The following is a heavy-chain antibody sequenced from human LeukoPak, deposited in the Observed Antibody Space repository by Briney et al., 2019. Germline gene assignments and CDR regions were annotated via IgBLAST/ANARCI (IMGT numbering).Heavy chain of an antibody. Sequence: GGSLRLSCAASGFTLKIYPMHWVRQAPGKGLEWLSVISHDGSDKNNADSVKGRFIISRDNSKNTIYLQLNSLRPEDAAMYYCAREGVQTTVDAFDIWGLGTMVIVSS. CDR1: GFTLKIYP. CDR3: AREGVQTTVDAFDI. J-gene: IGHJ3*02. D-gene: IGHD4-17*01. V-gene: IGHV3-30*04. CDR2: ISHDGSDK.